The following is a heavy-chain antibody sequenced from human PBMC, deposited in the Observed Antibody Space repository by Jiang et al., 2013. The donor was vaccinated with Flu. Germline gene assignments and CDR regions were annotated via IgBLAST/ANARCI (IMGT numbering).Heavy chain of an antibody. CDR1: GYTFTSYA. D-gene: IGHD3-22*01. J-gene: IGHJ6*02. CDR2: INAGNGNT. Sequence: SGAEVKKPGASVKVSCKASGYTFTSYAMHWVRQAPGQRLEWMGWINAGNGNTKYSQKFQGRVTITRDTSASTAYMELSSLRSEDTAVYYCARDTSITMIVVVPYGMDVWGQGTTVTVSS. CDR3: ARDTSITMIVVVPYGMDV. V-gene: IGHV1-3*01.